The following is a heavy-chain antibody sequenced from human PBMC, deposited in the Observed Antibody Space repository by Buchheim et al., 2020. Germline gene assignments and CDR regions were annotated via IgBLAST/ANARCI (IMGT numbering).Heavy chain of an antibody. Sequence: QVQLVESGGGLVKPGGSLRLSCAASGFTFSDYYMSWIRQAPGKGLEWVSYISANDRPVFYADSVKGRFTISRDNDKNSLYLQMNSLRHEDTAVYYCVRSYCGGDCYSTPFGYWGQGTL. CDR2: ISANDRPV. CDR3: VRSYCGGDCYSTPFGY. D-gene: IGHD2-21*02. V-gene: IGHV3-11*04. CDR1: GFTFSDYY. J-gene: IGHJ4*02.